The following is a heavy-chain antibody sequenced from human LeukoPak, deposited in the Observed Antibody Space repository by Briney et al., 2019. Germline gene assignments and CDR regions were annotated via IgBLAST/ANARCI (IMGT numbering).Heavy chain of an antibody. CDR3: ATNDGYNYYFDY. CDR1: GFTLTDYY. Sequence: PGGSLRLSCAASGFTLTDYYMSWIRQAPGKGLEWVSYISSSGDTIYYAESVKGRFTISRDNAKNSLYLQMNSLRAEDTAVYYCATNDGYNYYFDYWGQGTLVTVSS. V-gene: IGHV3-11*01. CDR2: ISSSGDTI. J-gene: IGHJ4*02. D-gene: IGHD5-24*01.